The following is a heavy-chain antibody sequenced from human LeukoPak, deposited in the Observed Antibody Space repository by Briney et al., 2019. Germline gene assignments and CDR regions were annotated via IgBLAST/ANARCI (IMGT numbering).Heavy chain of an antibody. D-gene: IGHD4-17*01. J-gene: IGHJ4*02. V-gene: IGHV1-46*01. CDR3: ASSSIRYYFDY. CDR2: ISPSGGST. CDR1: GYTFTSYY. Sequence: GASVKVSCKASGYTFTSYYMHWVRQAPGQGLEWMGIISPSGGSTSYAQKFQGRVTMTRDTSTSTVYMELSSLRSEDTAVYYCASSSIRYYFDYWGQGTLVTVSS.